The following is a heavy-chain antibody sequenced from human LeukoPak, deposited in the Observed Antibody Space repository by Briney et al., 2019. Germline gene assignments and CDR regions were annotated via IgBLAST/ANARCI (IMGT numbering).Heavy chain of an antibody. CDR1: GGSISSGGYY. CDR2: IYYSGST. V-gene: IGHV4-31*03. Sequence: SQTLSLTCTVSGGSISSGGYYWRWIRQHPGTGLEWIGYIYYSGSTYYNPSLKSRVTISVDTSKNQFSLKLSSVTAADTAVYYCARGSVVDDAFDIWGQGTMVTVSS. CDR3: ARGSVVDDAFDI. D-gene: IGHD2-2*01. J-gene: IGHJ3*02.